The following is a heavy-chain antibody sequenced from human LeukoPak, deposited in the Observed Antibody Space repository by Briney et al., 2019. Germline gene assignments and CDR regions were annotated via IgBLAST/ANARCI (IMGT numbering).Heavy chain of an antibody. J-gene: IGHJ2*01. V-gene: IGHV3-53*01. CDR3: ARDHSSHLNWYFDL. CDR2: IYSDGRA. Sequence: QTGGSLRLSCAASGFIVSNNYMSWVRQTPEKGLEWVSVIYSDGRAYYADSLKGRFTFSRDDSKNTLFLHLNSLRAEDTAVYYCARDHSSHLNWYFDLWGRGALVAVSS. CDR1: GFIVSNNY. D-gene: IGHD6-19*01.